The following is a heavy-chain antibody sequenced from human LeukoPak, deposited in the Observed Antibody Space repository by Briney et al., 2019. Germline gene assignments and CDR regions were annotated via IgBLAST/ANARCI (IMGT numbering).Heavy chain of an antibody. D-gene: IGHD5-18*01. Sequence: GGSLRLSCAASGFTFSSYEMIWVRQAPGKGLEWVSYISSSGSTIYYADSVKGRFTISRDNAKNSLYLQMNSLRAEDTAVYYCAREDTAMVNYYYYGMDVWGQGTTVTVSS. CDR1: GFTFSSYE. V-gene: IGHV3-48*03. J-gene: IGHJ6*02. CDR3: AREDTAMVNYYYYGMDV. CDR2: ISSSGSTI.